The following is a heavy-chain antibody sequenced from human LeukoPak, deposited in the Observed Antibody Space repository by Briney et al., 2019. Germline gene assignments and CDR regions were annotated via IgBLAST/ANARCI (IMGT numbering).Heavy chain of an antibody. CDR3: ARGVLYSSGWYYFDY. V-gene: IGHV3-30-3*01. CDR2: ISYDGSNK. Sequence: GSLRLSCAASGFTFSSYAMHWVRQAPGKGLEGVAVISYDGSNKYYADSVKGRFTISRDNSKNTLYLQMNSLRAEDTAVYYCARGVLYSSGWYYFDYWGQGTLVTVSS. CDR1: GFTFSSYA. J-gene: IGHJ4*02. D-gene: IGHD6-19*01.